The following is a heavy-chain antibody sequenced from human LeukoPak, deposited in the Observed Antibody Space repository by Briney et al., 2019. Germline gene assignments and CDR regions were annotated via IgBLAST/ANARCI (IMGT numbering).Heavy chain of an antibody. CDR1: GGTFSSYA. D-gene: IGHD5-24*01. V-gene: IGHV1-69*05. Sequence: GSSVKVSCKASGGTFSSYAISWVRQAPGQGLEWMGGIIPIFGTANYAQKFQGRVTITTDESTSTAYMELSSLRTEDTAVYYCARISRDGYIFDYWGQGTLVTVSS. CDR3: ARISRDGYIFDY. CDR2: IIPIFGTA. J-gene: IGHJ4*02.